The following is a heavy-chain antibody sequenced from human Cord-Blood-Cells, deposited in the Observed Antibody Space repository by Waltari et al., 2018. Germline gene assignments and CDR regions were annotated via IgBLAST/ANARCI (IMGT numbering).Heavy chain of an antibody. D-gene: IGHD1-26*01. CDR3: ARVLLGATATFDY. J-gene: IGHJ4*02. V-gene: IGHV1-3*01. Sequence: QVQISQPAPAAKKPGASVTVSFQASEYTLTSAAPHCFCQAPGQRLEWMGWINAGNGNTKYSQKFQGRVTSTRDTSAGTAYMELSSLRSEDTAVYYCARVLLGATATFDYWGQGTLVTVSS. CDR2: INAGNGNT. CDR1: EYTLTSAA.